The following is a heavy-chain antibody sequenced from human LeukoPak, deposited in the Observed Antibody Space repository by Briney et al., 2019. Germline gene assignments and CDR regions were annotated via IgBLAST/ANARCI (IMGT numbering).Heavy chain of an antibody. V-gene: IGHV4-4*07. D-gene: IGHD5-18*01. CDR3: ARDRGYSYASIRFDP. J-gene: IGHJ5*02. Sequence: SETLSLTCTVSGGSISSYYWSWIRQPAGKGLEWIGRIYTSGSTNYNPSLKSRVTMSIDTSKNQFSLKLSSVTAADTAVYYCARDRGYSYASIRFDPWGQGTLVTVSS. CDR1: GGSISSYY. CDR2: IYTSGST.